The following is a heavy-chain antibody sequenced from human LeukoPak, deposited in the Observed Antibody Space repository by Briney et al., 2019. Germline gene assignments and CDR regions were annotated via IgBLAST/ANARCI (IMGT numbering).Heavy chain of an antibody. V-gene: IGHV1-69*04. CDR1: GYPFTGYY. D-gene: IGHD3-22*01. Sequence: SVKVSCKASGYPFTGYYMHWLRQAPGQGLEWMGRIIPILGIANYAQKFQGRVTITADKSTSTAYMELSSLRSEDTAVYYCARGGPIVVVITTAFDIWGQGTMVTVSS. J-gene: IGHJ3*02. CDR2: IIPILGIA. CDR3: ARGGPIVVVITTAFDI.